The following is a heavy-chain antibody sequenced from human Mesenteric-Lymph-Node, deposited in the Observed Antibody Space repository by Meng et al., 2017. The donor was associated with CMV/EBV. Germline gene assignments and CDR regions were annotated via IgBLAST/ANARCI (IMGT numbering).Heavy chain of an antibody. CDR1: GFTFSSYW. CDR2: INSDGSST. CDR3: ARDYDFLSGSLYSYYYGMDV. V-gene: IGHV3-74*01. Sequence: GESLKISCAASGFTFSSYWMHWVRQAPGKGLVWVSRINSDGSSTSYADSVKGRFTISRDNAKNTLYLQMNSLRAEDTAVYYCARDYDFLSGSLYSYYYGMDVWGQGTTVTVSS. D-gene: IGHD3-3*01. J-gene: IGHJ6*02.